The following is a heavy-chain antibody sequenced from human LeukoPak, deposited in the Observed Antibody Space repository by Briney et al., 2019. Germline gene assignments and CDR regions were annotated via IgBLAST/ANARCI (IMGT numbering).Heavy chain of an antibody. Sequence: SETLSLTCTVSGGSISSYYWSWIRQPPGKGLEWIGYIYYSGSTYCNPSLKSRVTISVDTSKNQFSLKLSSVTAADTAVYFCTRGLAAAYDYNWFDSWGQGTLVTVSS. D-gene: IGHD5-12*01. CDR1: GGSISSYY. J-gene: IGHJ5*01. V-gene: IGHV4-59*12. CDR2: IYYSGST. CDR3: TRGLAAAYDYNWFDS.